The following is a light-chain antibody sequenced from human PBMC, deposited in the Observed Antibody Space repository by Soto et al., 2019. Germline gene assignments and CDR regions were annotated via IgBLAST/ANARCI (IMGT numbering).Light chain of an antibody. CDR3: QTWSTDIRG. Sequence: QLVLTQPPSASASLGASVKLTCTLSSGHNSYAIAWHQQQPEKGPRYSMKLNSDVSHSKGDGIPDRISGSSSGAELYLTISGLQSEDESYYYCQTWSTDIRGFGGGPTLTVL. J-gene: IGLJ3*02. CDR1: SGHNSYA. CDR2: LNSDVSH. V-gene: IGLV4-69*01.